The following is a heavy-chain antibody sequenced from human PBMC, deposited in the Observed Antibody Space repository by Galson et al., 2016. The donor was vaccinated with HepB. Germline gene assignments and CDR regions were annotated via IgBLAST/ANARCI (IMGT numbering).Heavy chain of an antibody. D-gene: IGHD4/OR15-4a*01. CDR2: FDPENGEI. CDR1: GDRITNVD. V-gene: IGHV1-24*01. CDR3: ATASNDANSGLRYYFHGMDV. Sequence: SVKVSCKVSGDRITNVDMFWVRQASGKGPEWMGGFDPENGEIIYAQQFQGRVTMTEDTSTDTAYMEMSSLRSEDTAVYYCATASNDANSGLRYYFHGMDVWGQGTTVTVSS. J-gene: IGHJ6*02.